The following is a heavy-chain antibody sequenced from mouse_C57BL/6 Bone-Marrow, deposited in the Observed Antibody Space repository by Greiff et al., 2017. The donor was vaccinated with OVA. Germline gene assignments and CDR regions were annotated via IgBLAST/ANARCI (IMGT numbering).Heavy chain of an antibody. CDR2: IYPRSGNT. V-gene: IGHV1-81*01. CDR3: ARSGHWYFDV. J-gene: IGHJ1*03. CDR1: GYTFTSYG. D-gene: IGHD3-1*01. Sequence: QVQLKQSGAELARPGASVKLSCKASGYTFTSYGISWVKQSTGQGLEWIGEIYPRSGNTYYNEKFKGKATLTADKSSSTAYMELRSLTSEDSAVYFCARSGHWYFDVWGTGTTVTVSS.